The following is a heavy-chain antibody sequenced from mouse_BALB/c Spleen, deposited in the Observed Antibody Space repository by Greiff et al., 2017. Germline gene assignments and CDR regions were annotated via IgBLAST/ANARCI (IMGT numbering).Heavy chain of an antibody. CDR2: INPYNDGT. CDR1: GYTFTSYV. J-gene: IGHJ3*01. D-gene: IGHD2-4*01. V-gene: IGHV1-14*01. CDR3: ARTYYDYDGGFAY. Sequence: EVKLQQSGPELVKPGASVKMSCKASGYTFTSYVMHWVKQKPGQGLEWIGYINPYNDGTKYNEKFKGKATLTSDKSSSTAYMELSSLTSEDSAVYYCARTYYDYDGGFAYWGQGTLVTVSA.